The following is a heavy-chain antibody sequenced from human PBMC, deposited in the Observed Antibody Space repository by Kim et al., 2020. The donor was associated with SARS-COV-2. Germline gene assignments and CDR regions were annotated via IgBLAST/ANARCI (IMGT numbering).Heavy chain of an antibody. J-gene: IGHJ4*02. CDR2: IYYSGST. CDR1: GGSVSSGSYY. Sequence: SETLSLTCTVSGGSVSSGSYYWSWIRQPPGKGLEWIGYIYYSGSTNYNPSLKSRVTISVDTSKNQFSLKLSSVTAADTAVYYCARAAHWQGIDYWGQGTLVTVSS. CDR3: ARAAHWQGIDY. V-gene: IGHV4-61*01. D-gene: IGHD1-1*01.